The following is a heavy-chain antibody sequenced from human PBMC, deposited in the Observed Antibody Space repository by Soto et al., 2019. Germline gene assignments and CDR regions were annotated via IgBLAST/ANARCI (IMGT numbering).Heavy chain of an antibody. J-gene: IGHJ4*02. D-gene: IGHD3-3*01. CDR1: GGSINSYY. Sequence: SETLSLTCTVSGGSINSYYWSWIRQPPGKGLEWIGYIYYSGSTNYNPSLKSRVTISVDTSKNQFSLKLSSVTAADTAVYYCARGGYDFWSGYYFDYWGQGTLVTVSS. V-gene: IGHV4-59*01. CDR2: IYYSGST. CDR3: ARGGYDFWSGYYFDY.